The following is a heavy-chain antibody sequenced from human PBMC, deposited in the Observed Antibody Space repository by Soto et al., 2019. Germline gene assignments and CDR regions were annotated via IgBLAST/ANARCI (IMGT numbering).Heavy chain of an antibody. CDR3: ARGWGRIFDY. D-gene: IGHD7-27*01. CDR2: INHSGST. CDR1: GWSLSGYY. J-gene: IGHJ4*02. V-gene: IGHV4-34*01. Sequence: SSETLSLTCAVYGWSLSGYYWSWIRQPPGKGLEWIGEINHSGSTNYNPSLKSRVTISVDTSKNQFSLKLSSVTAADTAVYYCARGWGRIFDYWGQGTLVTVSS.